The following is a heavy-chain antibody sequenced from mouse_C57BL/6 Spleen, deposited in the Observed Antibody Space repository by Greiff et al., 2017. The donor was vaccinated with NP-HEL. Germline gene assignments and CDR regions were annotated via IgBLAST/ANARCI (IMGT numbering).Heavy chain of an antibody. V-gene: IGHV1-55*01. CDR3: AGGDLYYFDY. D-gene: IGHD3-3*01. CDR2: IYPGSRRT. CDR1: GYTFTSYC. J-gene: IGHJ2*01. Sequence: QVQLQQPGAELVKPGASVTMSCTASGYTFTSYCITWVKQRPGHGLEWIGDIYPGSRRTNYHAKFKRHATLTVDTSSSTAYMQLSSLTSEDAAVYYWAGGDLYYFDYWGKGTTLTVAS.